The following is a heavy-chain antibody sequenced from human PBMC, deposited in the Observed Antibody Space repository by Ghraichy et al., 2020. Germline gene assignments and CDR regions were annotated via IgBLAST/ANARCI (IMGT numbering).Heavy chain of an antibody. J-gene: IGHJ4*02. V-gene: IGHV2-5*02. CDR1: GFSLSTSGVG. Sequence: SGPTLVKPTQTLTLTCTFSGFSLSTSGVGVGWIRQPPGKALEWLALIYWDDDKRYSPSLKSRLTITKDTSKNQVVLTMTNMDPVDTATYYCARNPDYYDFWSGYSYFDYWGQGTLVTVSS. CDR3: ARNPDYYDFWSGYSYFDY. D-gene: IGHD3-3*01. CDR2: IYWDDDK.